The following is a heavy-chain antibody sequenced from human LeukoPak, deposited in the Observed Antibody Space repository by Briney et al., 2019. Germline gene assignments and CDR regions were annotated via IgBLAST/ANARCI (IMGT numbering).Heavy chain of an antibody. CDR3: ASRLDYYDSSGYYRGYFDY. CDR2: LYSGGST. J-gene: IGHJ4*02. D-gene: IGHD3-22*01. CDR1: GFTVSANY. V-gene: IGHV3-53*01. Sequence: AGGSLRLSCAASGFTVSANYMSWVRQAPGKGLEWVSVLYSGGSTYYADSVKGRFTISRDNSKSTLYLQMSSLRAEDTAVYYCASRLDYYDSSGYYRGYFDYWGQGTLVTVSS.